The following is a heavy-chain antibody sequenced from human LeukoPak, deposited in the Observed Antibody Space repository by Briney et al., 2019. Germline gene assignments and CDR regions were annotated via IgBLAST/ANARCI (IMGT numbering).Heavy chain of an antibody. D-gene: IGHD3-10*01. V-gene: IGHV4-31*03. Sequence: SETLSLTCTVSGGSISSGGYYWSWIRQHPGKGLEWIGYIYYSGSTYYNPSLKSRVTISVDTSKNQFSLKLSSVTAADTAVYYCARAPMVRGVIIDYWGQGTLVTVSS. CDR2: IYYSGST. J-gene: IGHJ4*02. CDR3: ARAPMVRGVIIDY. CDR1: GGSISSGGYY.